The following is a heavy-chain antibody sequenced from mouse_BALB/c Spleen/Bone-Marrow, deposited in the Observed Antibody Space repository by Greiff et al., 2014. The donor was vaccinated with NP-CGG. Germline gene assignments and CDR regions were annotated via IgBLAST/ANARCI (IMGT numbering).Heavy chain of an antibody. CDR2: ISTYSGNT. CDR1: GYTFTDYA. V-gene: IGHV1-67*01. J-gene: IGHJ4*01. CDR3: ARGDYGNRNYAMDY. Sequence: VNLVESGPELVRPGVSVKISCKGSGYTFTDYAMHWVKQSHAKSLEWIGVISTYSGNTNYNQKFEGKATMTVDKSSSTAYMELARLTSEDSAIYYCARGDYGNRNYAMDYWGQGTSVTVSS. D-gene: IGHD2-1*01.